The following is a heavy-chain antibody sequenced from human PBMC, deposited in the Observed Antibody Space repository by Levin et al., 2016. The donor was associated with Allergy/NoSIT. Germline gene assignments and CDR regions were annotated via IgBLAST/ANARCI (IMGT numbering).Heavy chain of an antibody. V-gene: IGHV3-74*01. J-gene: IGHJ6*02. CDR2: INSDGSST. CDR3: ARGGVDYYYYYGMDV. D-gene: IGHD2-8*01. CDR1: GFTFSSYW. Sequence: GGSLRLSCAASGFTFSSYWMHWVRQAPGKGLVWVSRINSDGSSTSYADSVKGRFTMSRDNAKNTLYLQMNSLRAEDTAVYYCARGGVDYYYYYGMDVWGQGTTVTVSS.